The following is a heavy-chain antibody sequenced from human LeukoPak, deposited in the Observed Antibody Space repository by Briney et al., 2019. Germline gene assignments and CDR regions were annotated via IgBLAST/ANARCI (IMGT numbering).Heavy chain of an antibody. CDR1: GGSVTSSSYY. D-gene: IGHD2-21*02. V-gene: IGHV4-39*01. J-gene: IGHJ3*02. CDR3: AGAYCGGDCYAFDI. Sequence: SETLSLTCTVSGGSVTSSSYYWGWIRQPPGKGLEWIGSIYYSGSTYYNPSLKSRVTISVDTSQNQSSLKLSSVTAADTAIYYCAGAYCGGDCYAFDIWGQGTMVTVSS. CDR2: IYYSGST.